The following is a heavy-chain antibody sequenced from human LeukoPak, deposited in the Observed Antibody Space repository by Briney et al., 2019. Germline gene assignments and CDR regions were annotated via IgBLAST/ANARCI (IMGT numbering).Heavy chain of an antibody. J-gene: IGHJ4*02. CDR3: ARPGAWGSLDY. CDR2: IYYSRST. Sequence: PSETLSLTCTVSGGSISSTNSYWGWIRQPPGKGLEWIGAIYYSRSTYYNPSLRSRATISVDTSKNQFSLKLSSVTAADTAVYYCARPGAWGSLDYWGQGTLVTVSS. D-gene: IGHD3-10*01. V-gene: IGHV4-39*01. CDR1: GGSISSTNSY.